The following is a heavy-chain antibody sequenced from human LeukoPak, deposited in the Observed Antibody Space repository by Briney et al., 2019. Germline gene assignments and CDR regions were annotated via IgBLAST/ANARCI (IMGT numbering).Heavy chain of an antibody. CDR3: GKTTVGYSSGQKPAWPVDF. Sequence: GGSLRLSCGASGFTFGSHAMYWVRQAPGKGLEWVAGIFGSGGSPHYADSVKGRFTISRDNPRNTVYLQINSLRDDDTAVYYCGKTTVGYSSGQKPAWPVDFWGQGTLVTVSS. V-gene: IGHV3-23*01. D-gene: IGHD2-15*01. CDR2: IFGSGGSP. CDR1: GFTFGSHA. J-gene: IGHJ4*02.